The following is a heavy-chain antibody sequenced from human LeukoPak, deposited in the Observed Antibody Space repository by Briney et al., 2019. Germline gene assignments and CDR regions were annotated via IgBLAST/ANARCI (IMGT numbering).Heavy chain of an antibody. CDR2: INPNSGGT. D-gene: IGHD1-26*01. CDR1: GYTFSSYG. J-gene: IGHJ6*04. Sequence: GASVKVSCKASGYTFSSYGITWVRQAPGQGLEWMGWINPNSGGTNYAQKFQGWVTMTRDTSISTAYMELSRLRSDDTAVYYCARAVTVDKTTTNVGGFGMDVWGKGTTVTVSS. CDR3: ARAVTVDKTTTNVGGFGMDV. V-gene: IGHV1-2*04.